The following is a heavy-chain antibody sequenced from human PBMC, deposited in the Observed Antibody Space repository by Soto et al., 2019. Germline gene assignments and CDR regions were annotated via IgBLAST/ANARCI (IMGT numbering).Heavy chain of an antibody. CDR2: INHSGST. CDR1: GGSFSGYY. V-gene: IGHV4-34*01. Sequence: PSETLSLTCAVYGGSFSGYYWSWIRQPPGKGLEWIGEINHSGSTNYNPSLKSRVTISVDTSKNQFSLKLSSVTAADTAVYYCARVGGYYGSGANYYYGMDVWGQGTTVTVSS. CDR3: ARVGGYYGSGANYYYGMDV. D-gene: IGHD3-10*01. J-gene: IGHJ6*02.